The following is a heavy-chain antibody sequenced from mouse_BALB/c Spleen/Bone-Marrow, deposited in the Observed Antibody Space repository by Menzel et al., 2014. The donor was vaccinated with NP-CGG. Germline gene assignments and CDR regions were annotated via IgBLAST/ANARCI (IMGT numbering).Heavy chain of an antibody. CDR3: ARYGNGLMDY. J-gene: IGHJ4*01. CDR1: GFNIKDTY. Sequence: EVMLVESGAELVKPGASVKLSCTASGFNIKDTYMHWVKQRPEQGLEWIGRIYPANGDTKYDPKFQGKATITADTSSNTAYLLLSSLTSVDTAVYYCARYGNGLMDYWGQGTSVTVSS. D-gene: IGHD2-1*01. CDR2: IYPANGDT. V-gene: IGHV14-3*02.